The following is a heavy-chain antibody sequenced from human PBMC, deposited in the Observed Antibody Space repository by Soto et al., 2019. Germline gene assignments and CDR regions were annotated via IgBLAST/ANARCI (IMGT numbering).Heavy chain of an antibody. V-gene: IGHV3-23*05. CDR3: VSWVSAHSDY. CDR2: ISPSGSNT. J-gene: IGHJ4*02. D-gene: IGHD3-16*01. Sequence: EVQLLESGGGLVQPGGSLRLSCTASGLTFNSHTMSWVRQAPGTGLEWVSTISPSGSNTHYADSVKGRFTISRDNSRNTLDLQMSSLRAADTALYYCVSWVSAHSDYWGQGTPVTVSS. CDR1: GLTFNSHT.